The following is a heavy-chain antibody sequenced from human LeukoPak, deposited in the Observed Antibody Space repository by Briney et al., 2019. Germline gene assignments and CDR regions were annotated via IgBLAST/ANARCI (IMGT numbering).Heavy chain of an antibody. Sequence: GEPLKISCKASGYSFATYWISWVRQTPGQGLEWMGKFDPTDSYTTYGPSFQGHVTISADKSISNAYLQWNSLKASDTAMYYCARHDPNARLKLDYWGQGTLVTVSS. D-gene: IGHD3-3*01. CDR2: FDPTDSYT. V-gene: IGHV5-10-1*01. J-gene: IGHJ4*02. CDR3: ARHDPNARLKLDY. CDR1: GYSFATYW.